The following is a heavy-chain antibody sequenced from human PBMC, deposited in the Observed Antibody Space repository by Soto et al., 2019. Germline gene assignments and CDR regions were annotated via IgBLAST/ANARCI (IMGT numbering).Heavy chain of an antibody. CDR1: GYTFTDYW. J-gene: IGHJ6*02. CDR2: IYPGDSDT. D-gene: IGHD4-4*01. CDR3: GRHISNFRYYYCAMDV. Sequence: PGESLKISCKGSGYTFTDYWIGWVRQLPGKGLEWMGIIYPGDSDTRYSPSFQGHVTITVDKSTSTAYLQWNTLKASDTAMYYCGRHISNFRYYYCAMDVWGQGTTVTVSS. V-gene: IGHV5-51*01.